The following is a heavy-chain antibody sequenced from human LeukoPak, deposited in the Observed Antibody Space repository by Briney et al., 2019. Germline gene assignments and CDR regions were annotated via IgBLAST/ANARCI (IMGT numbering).Heavy chain of an antibody. J-gene: IGHJ4*02. CDR2: IWYDGSNK. CDR3: AREMGLNIVATFGY. CDR1: GFTFSNYG. D-gene: IGHD5-12*01. V-gene: IGHV3-33*01. Sequence: GGSLRLSCAASGFTFSNYGMHWVRQAPGKGLEWVALIWYDGSNKYYADSVQGRFIISRDNSKNTLYLQMNSLRAKDTAVYYCAREMGLNIVATFGYWGQGTLVTVSS.